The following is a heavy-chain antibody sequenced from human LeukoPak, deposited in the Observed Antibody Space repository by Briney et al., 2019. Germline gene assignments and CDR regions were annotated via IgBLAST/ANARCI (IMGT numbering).Heavy chain of an antibody. D-gene: IGHD3-3*01. V-gene: IGHV3-7*03. CDR2: IKLDGSEK. CDR3: ARDQYDTWSRRGNFDS. CDR1: GFTFGKYW. Sequence: GGSLRLSCVASGFTFGKYWMSWVRQAPGKGLEWVANIKLDGSEKNYVDSVKGRFAISRDNTKNSLYLQMNSLRAEDTAVFYCARDQYDTWSRRGNFDSWGQGTLVIVSS. J-gene: IGHJ4*02.